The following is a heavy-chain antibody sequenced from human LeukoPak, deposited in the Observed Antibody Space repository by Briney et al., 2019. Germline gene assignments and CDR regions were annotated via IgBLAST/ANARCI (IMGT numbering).Heavy chain of an antibody. Sequence: ASVKVSCKASGYTFTSYGISGVRQAPGQGLEWMGWISAYNGNTNYAQKLQGRVTMTTDTSTSTAYMELRSLRSDDTAVYYCARVPYCGGDCYGDAFDIWGQGTMVTVSS. V-gene: IGHV1-18*01. J-gene: IGHJ3*02. D-gene: IGHD2-21*02. CDR3: ARVPYCGGDCYGDAFDI. CDR2: ISAYNGNT. CDR1: GYTFTSYG.